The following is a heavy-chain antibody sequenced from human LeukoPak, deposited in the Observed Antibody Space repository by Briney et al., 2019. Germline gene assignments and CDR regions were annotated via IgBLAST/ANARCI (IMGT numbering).Heavy chain of an antibody. CDR3: AKGRPHGNDY. V-gene: IGHV3-74*01. D-gene: IGHD4-23*01. CDR2: IASDGSST. CDR1: GFTFSSYW. J-gene: IGHJ4*02. Sequence: GGSLRLSCAASGFTFSSYWMNWVRQAPGKGLVWVSRIASDGSSTTYADSVKGRFSISRDNAKNTLCLQMNSLRVEDTAVYYCAKGRPHGNDYWGQGTLVTVSS.